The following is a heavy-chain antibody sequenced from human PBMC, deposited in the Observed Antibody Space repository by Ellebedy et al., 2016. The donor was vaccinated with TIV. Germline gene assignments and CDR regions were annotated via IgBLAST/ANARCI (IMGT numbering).Heavy chain of an antibody. J-gene: IGHJ1*01. Sequence: GGSLRLSCAASGFTFSSYWMTWVRQAPGKGLEWVSYISHSSITTYYADSVKGRFTISRDNAKNTLYLQMNSLRAEDTALYYCVRVFYGSGTAFQHWGQGTLVSASS. D-gene: IGHD3-10*01. CDR3: VRVFYGSGTAFQH. V-gene: IGHV3-48*04. CDR2: ISHSSITT. CDR1: GFTFSSYW.